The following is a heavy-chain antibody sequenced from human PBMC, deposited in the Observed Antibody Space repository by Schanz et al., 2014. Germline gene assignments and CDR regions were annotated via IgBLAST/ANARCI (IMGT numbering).Heavy chain of an antibody. J-gene: IGHJ4*02. CDR3: ARGLIAAAGGAFDY. CDR1: GFTFGDYA. CDR2: INTGVNT. Sequence: EVQLLESGGGLVQPGGSLRLSCAASGFTFGDYAMTWVRQAPGKRLEWVSAINTGVNTYYADSVRGRFTMSRDNSKNTLYLQMNSLRAGDAAVDYCARGLIAAAGGAFDYWGQGTLVAVSA. V-gene: IGHV3-23*01. D-gene: IGHD6-13*01.